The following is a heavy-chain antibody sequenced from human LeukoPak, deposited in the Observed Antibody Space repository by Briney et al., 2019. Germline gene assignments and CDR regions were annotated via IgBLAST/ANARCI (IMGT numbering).Heavy chain of an antibody. J-gene: IGHJ4*02. D-gene: IGHD3-22*01. CDR3: AKVEEERYYYDSSGYYYLDY. CDR2: ISGSGGST. V-gene: IGHV3-23*01. CDR1: GFTFSSYA. Sequence: GSLRLSCAASGFTFSSYAMSWVRQAPGKGLEWVSAISGSGGSTYYADSVKGRFTISRDNSKNTLYLQMNSLRAEDTAVYYCAKVEEERYYYDSSGYYYLDYWGQGTLVTVSS.